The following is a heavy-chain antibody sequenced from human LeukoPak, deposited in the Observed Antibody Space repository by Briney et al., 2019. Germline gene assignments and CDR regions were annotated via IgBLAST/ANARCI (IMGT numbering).Heavy chain of an antibody. J-gene: IGHJ4*02. CDR1: GGTFISYA. D-gene: IGHD3-16*01. CDR2: IIPIFGTA. V-gene: IGHV1-69*06. Sequence: ASVKVSCKASGGTFISYAISWVRQAPGQGLEWMGGIIPIFGTANYAQKFQGRVTITADNSTSTAYMELSSLRSEDTAVYYCARGRRGRFIVYWGQGTLVTVSS. CDR3: ARGRRGRFIVY.